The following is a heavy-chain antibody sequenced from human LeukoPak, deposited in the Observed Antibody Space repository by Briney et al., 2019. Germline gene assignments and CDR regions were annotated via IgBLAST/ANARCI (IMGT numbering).Heavy chain of an antibody. J-gene: IGHJ4*02. CDR1: GFTVSSNY. CDR2: IYYTGTT. V-gene: IGHV4-30-4*08. CDR3: ARQYYGSEDN. Sequence: LRLSCAASGFTVSSNYMSWVRQPPGKGLELIAYIYYTGTTYYNPSLKSPVTISVDTSKNQFSLKLNSVTAADTAVYYCARQYYGSEDNWGQGTLVTVSS. D-gene: IGHD3-10*01.